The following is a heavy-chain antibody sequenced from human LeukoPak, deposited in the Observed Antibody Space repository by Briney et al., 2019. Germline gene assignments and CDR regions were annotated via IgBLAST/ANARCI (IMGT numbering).Heavy chain of an antibody. CDR3: AKDYSDSRVGDVFFEY. J-gene: IGHJ4*02. V-gene: IGHV3-23*01. CDR2: ITSGFTP. Sequence: GGSLRLSCAASGLTFSNYAISWVRQAPGKGLEWVSGITSGFTPHYADSVKGRFTISRDNSKNTFHLQMNSLRAEDTAVYYCAKDYSDSRVGDVFFEYWGQGTLVTVSS. CDR1: GLTFSNYA. D-gene: IGHD1-26*01.